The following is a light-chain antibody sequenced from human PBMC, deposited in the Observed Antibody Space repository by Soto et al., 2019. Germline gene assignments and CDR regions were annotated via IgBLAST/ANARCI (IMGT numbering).Light chain of an antibody. Sequence: SYELTQPPSVSVAPGQTARITCGGNNIEGKDVHWYQQRPGQAPVVVVYDDFDRPSGIPERFSGSNSGNTATLTISRVEAGDEADYYCQVWDDTSDHQGVFGGGTKLTVL. CDR2: DDF. V-gene: IGLV3-21*02. J-gene: IGLJ3*02. CDR1: NIEGKD. CDR3: QVWDDTSDHQGV.